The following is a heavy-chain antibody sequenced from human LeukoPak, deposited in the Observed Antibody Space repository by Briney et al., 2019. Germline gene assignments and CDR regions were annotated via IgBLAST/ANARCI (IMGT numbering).Heavy chain of an antibody. CDR1: GFSLSTSGVG. CDR3: AHSSGYCSSTSCYLPY. V-gene: IGHV2-5*01. Sequence: SGPTLVKPTQTLTLTCTFSGFSLSTSGVGVGWIRQPPGKALEWLALIYWNDDKRYCPSLKSRLTITKDTSKNQVVLTMTNMDPVDTATYYCAHSSGYCSSTSCYLPYWGQGTLVTVSS. CDR2: IYWNDDK. D-gene: IGHD2-2*01. J-gene: IGHJ4*02.